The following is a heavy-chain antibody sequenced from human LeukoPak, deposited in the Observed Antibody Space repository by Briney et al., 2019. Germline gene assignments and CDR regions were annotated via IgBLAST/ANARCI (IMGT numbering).Heavy chain of an antibody. J-gene: IGHJ4*02. D-gene: IGHD5-12*01. CDR2: IYHSGST. V-gene: IGHV4-38-2*02. Sequence: PSETLSLTCTVSGYSISSGYYWGWIRQPPGKGLEWIGSIYHSGSTYYNPSLKSRVTISVDTSKNQFSLKLSSVTAADTAVYYCARDHSGYADHFDYWGQGTLVTVSS. CDR1: GYSISSGYY. CDR3: ARDHSGYADHFDY.